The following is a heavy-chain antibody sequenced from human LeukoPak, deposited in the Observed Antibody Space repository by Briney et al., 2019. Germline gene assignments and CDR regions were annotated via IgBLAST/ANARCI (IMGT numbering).Heavy chain of an antibody. Sequence: PSETLSLTCSVSGDPISRYYWSWIRQPPGKGLEWIGYIYYSGSTYYNPSLKSRVTISVDTSKNQFSLKLSSVTAADTAVYYCARVSGGSYGDYWGQGTLVTVSS. CDR1: GDPISRYY. CDR2: IYYSGST. D-gene: IGHD1-26*01. CDR3: ARVSGGSYGDY. V-gene: IGHV4-59*08. J-gene: IGHJ4*02.